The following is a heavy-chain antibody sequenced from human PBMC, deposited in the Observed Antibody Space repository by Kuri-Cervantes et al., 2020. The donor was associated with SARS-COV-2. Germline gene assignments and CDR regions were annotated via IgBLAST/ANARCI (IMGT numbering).Heavy chain of an antibody. D-gene: IGHD3-3*01. J-gene: IGHJ4*02. Sequence: GESLKISCTASVFTLSSFAMHWVRQAPGKGLEWVAVISDDGSNKFYSDSVRGRFTISRDNSKNTLYLQMDSLRVEDTAVYYCVKDFWSGYPTYYFDYWGREPRSPSPQ. CDR3: VKDFWSGYPTYYFDY. V-gene: IGHV3-30*18. CDR1: VFTLSSFA. CDR2: ISDDGSNK.